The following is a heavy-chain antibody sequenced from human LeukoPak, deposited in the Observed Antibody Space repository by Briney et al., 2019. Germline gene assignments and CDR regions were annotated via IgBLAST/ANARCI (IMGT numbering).Heavy chain of an antibody. D-gene: IGHD3-16*02. Sequence: ASVKVSCKVSGYTLTELSMHWVRQAPGKGREWMGGFDPEDGETIYAQKFQGRVTMTEDTSTDTAYMELSSLRSEDTAVYYCATVLVSFGLGRYHDAFDIWGQGTTVTVSP. CDR1: GYTLTELS. J-gene: IGHJ3*02. V-gene: IGHV1-24*01. CDR2: FDPEDGET. CDR3: ATVLVSFGLGRYHDAFDI.